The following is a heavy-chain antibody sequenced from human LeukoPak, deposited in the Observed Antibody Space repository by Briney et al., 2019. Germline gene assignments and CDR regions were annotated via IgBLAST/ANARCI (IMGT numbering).Heavy chain of an antibody. CDR2: IYTSGST. Sequence: SQTLSLTCTVSGGSISSGSYYWSWIRQPAGKGLEWIGRIYTSGSTNYNPSLKSRVTISVDTSKNQFSLKLSSVTAADTAVYYCAIDEGGEWFDPWGQGTLVTVSS. J-gene: IGHJ5*02. CDR3: AIDEGGEWFDP. V-gene: IGHV4-61*02. D-gene: IGHD3-16*01. CDR1: GGSISSGSYY.